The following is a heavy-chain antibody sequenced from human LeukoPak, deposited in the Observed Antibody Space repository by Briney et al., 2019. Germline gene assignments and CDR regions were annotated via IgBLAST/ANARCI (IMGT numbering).Heavy chain of an antibody. Sequence: GGSLRLSCAAPGFTFSSYSMNWVRQAPGKGLEWVANIKQDGSEKYYVDSVKGRFTISRDNAKNSLYLQMNSLRAEDTAVYYCARGRERYTFDYWGQGTLVTVSS. CDR2: IKQDGSEK. D-gene: IGHD1-26*01. CDR1: GFTFSSYS. CDR3: ARGRERYTFDY. V-gene: IGHV3-7*03. J-gene: IGHJ4*02.